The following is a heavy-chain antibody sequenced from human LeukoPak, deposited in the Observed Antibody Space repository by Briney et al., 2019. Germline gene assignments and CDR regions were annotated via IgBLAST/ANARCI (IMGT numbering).Heavy chain of an antibody. D-gene: IGHD1-26*01. CDR1: GFTFSSYA. V-gene: IGHV3-30-3*01. CDR2: ISYDGSNK. J-gene: IGHJ4*02. Sequence: GRSLRLSCAASGFTFSSYAMHWVRQAPGKGLEWVAVISYDGSNKYYADSVKGRFTISRDNSKNTLYLQMNSLRAEDTAVYYCARDSRVGSYGDHWGQGTLVTVSS. CDR3: ARDSRVGSYGDH.